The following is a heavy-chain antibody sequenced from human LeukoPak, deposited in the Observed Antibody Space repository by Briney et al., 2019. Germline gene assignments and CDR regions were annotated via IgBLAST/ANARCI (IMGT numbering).Heavy chain of an antibody. D-gene: IGHD3-3*01. Sequence: ASVKVSCKASEYTFTSYYMHWVRQAPGQGLEWMGIINPSGASTNYAQKFQGRVTMTRDTSTSTVYMELSSLRSEDTAVYYCATRIAMDYDFWSGLTDYWGQGTLVTVSS. CDR3: ATRIAMDYDFWSGLTDY. V-gene: IGHV1-46*01. J-gene: IGHJ4*02. CDR2: INPSGAST. CDR1: EYTFTSYY.